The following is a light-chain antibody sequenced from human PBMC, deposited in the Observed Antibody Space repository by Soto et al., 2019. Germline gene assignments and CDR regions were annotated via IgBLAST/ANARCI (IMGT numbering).Light chain of an antibody. Sequence: QSVLTQPPSASGTHGQSVTISCSGSSSNIGSNSVYWYQQLPGAAPKLLIYSSYRRPSGVPDRFSGSKSGTSASLAISGLRSEDEADYYCAAWDDSLSGPGVFGGGTKLTVL. CDR2: SSY. V-gene: IGLV1-47*02. J-gene: IGLJ2*01. CDR3: AAWDDSLSGPGV. CDR1: SSNIGSNS.